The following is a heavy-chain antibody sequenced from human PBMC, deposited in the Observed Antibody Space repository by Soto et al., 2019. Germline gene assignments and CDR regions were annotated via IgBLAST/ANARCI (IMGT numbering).Heavy chain of an antibody. Sequence: EVQLVESGGGLVKPGGSLRLSCAASGFTFSSYSMNWVRQAPGKGLEWVSSISSSSSYIYYADSVKGRFTISRDNAKNSLYLKMNILRAEDTAVYYCARVPMKMILWFGEEAMDVWGQGTTVTVSS. J-gene: IGHJ6*02. V-gene: IGHV3-21*01. CDR2: ISSSSSYI. D-gene: IGHD3-10*01. CDR3: ARVPMKMILWFGEEAMDV. CDR1: GFTFSSYS.